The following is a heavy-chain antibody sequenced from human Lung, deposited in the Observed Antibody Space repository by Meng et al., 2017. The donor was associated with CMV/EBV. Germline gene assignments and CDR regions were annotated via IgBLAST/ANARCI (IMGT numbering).Heavy chain of an antibody. Sequence: VQLQESGPGLGKRSGTLDLSCAVTGGSISSSNWWSWVRQTPGKGLEWIGEIYHSGSTNYNPSLKSRVTISVDKSKNQFSLNLSSVTAADTAVYYCARVGQWLPIDYWGQGTLVTVSS. CDR1: GGSISSSNW. V-gene: IGHV4-4*02. J-gene: IGHJ4*02. CDR2: IYHSGST. CDR3: ARVGQWLPIDY. D-gene: IGHD6-19*01.